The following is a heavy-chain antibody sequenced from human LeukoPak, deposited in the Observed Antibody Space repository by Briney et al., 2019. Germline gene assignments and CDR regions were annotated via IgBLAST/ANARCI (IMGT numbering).Heavy chain of an antibody. CDR3: AREEPSSGWYRS. D-gene: IGHD6-19*01. CDR1: GYSSTNYW. Sequence: RHGESLKISCKGSGYSSTNYWIGWVRQMPGKGLEWMGIIYPGDSDTRYSPSFQGQVTTSADKSITTAYLQLSSLKASHTAIYYCAREEPSSGWYRSWGQGTLVTVSS. CDR2: IYPGDSDT. J-gene: IGHJ5*02. V-gene: IGHV5-51*01.